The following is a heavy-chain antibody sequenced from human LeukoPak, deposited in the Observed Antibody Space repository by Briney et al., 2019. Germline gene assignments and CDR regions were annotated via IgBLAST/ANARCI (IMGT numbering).Heavy chain of an antibody. CDR1: GFIVSNNY. CDR3: ARDLGYCTNGVCHTRFDY. D-gene: IGHD2-8*01. Sequence: GGSLRLSCVASGFIVSNNYMSWVRQAPGKGLEWVSVLYNAGSTYYAESVKGRFTISRDNSKNTLYLQMYSLRAEDTAVYYCARDLGYCTNGVCHTRFDYWGQGTLVAVSS. J-gene: IGHJ4*02. CDR2: LYNAGST. V-gene: IGHV3-53*01.